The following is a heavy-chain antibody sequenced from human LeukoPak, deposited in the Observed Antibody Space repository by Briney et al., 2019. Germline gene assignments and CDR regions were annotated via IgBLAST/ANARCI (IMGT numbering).Heavy chain of an antibody. Sequence: SETLSLTCTVSGGSISSSTYYWSWIRQPPGKGLEWIGYIYYSGSTNYKSSLKSRVTISVDTSKNQFSLKLSSVTAADTAVYYCARETSQKGAHYMDVWGKGTTVTISS. CDR3: ARETSQKGAHYMDV. D-gene: IGHD3-16*01. CDR2: IYYSGST. V-gene: IGHV4-61*01. J-gene: IGHJ6*03. CDR1: GGSISSSTYY.